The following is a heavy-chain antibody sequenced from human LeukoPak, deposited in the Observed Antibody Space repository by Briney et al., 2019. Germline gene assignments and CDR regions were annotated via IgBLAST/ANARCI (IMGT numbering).Heavy chain of an antibody. CDR2: IIPIFGTA. D-gene: IGHD6-13*01. CDR1: GGTFSSYA. CDR3: ARDNARIAAAVTFYDY. Sequence: SVKVSCKASGGTFSSYAISWVRQAPGQRLEWMGRIIPIFGTANYAQKFQGRVTITTDESTSTAYMELSSLRSEDTAVYYCARDNARIAAAVTFYDYWGQGTLVTVSS. V-gene: IGHV1-69*05. J-gene: IGHJ4*02.